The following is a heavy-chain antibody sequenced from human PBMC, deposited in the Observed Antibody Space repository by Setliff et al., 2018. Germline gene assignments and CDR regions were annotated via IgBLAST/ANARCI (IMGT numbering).Heavy chain of an antibody. CDR1: GVSFSSTTFY. J-gene: IGHJ4*02. V-gene: IGHV4-39*07. CDR3: ARDPGVHSGTWCLDS. D-gene: IGHD2-8*01. CDR2: VSFFESA. Sequence: SETLSLTCNVSGVSFSSTTFYWAWIRQSPGKGLEWIGSVSFFESAYYNPSLQSRGAISLDTSRNQFSLELSSVTAADTAVYYCARDPGVHSGTWCLDSWGQGTLVTVSS.